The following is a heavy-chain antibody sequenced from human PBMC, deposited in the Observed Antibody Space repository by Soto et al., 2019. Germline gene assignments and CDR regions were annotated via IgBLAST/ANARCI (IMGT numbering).Heavy chain of an antibody. V-gene: IGHV3-23*01. CDR1: GFTFSSYA. Sequence: GGSLRLSCAASGFTFSSYAMSWVRQAPGKGLEWVSAISGGSTYYADSVKGRFTISRDNSKNTLYLQMNSLRAEDTAVYYCAKDSNGVCAAWGQGTLVTVSS. D-gene: IGHD2-8*01. J-gene: IGHJ5*02. CDR3: AKDSNGVCAA. CDR2: ISGGST.